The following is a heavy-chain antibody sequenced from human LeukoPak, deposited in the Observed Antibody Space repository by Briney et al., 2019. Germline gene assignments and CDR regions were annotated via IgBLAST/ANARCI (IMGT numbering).Heavy chain of an antibody. Sequence: SETLSLTCTVSGGSISSGGYYWSWIRQPPGKGLEWIGYIYHGGSTYYNPSLRSRVTISVDESKTQLSLRLESVTAADTAVYYCARGTITTVTDSWGPGTLVTVSS. CDR3: ARGTITTVTDS. V-gene: IGHV4-30-2*01. D-gene: IGHD4-17*01. J-gene: IGHJ4*02. CDR1: GGSISSGGYY. CDR2: IYHGGST.